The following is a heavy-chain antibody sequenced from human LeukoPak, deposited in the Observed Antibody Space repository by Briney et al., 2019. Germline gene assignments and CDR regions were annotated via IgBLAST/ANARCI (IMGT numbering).Heavy chain of an antibody. CDR1: GYTFTSYD. J-gene: IGHJ4*02. CDR2: MNPNSGNT. Sequence: ASVKVSCKASGYTFTSYDINWVRQATGQGLEWMGWMNPNSGNTGYAQKFQGRVTMTRNTSISTAYMELSSLRSEDTAVYYCARGLKYYDILTGYYSHLDYWGQGTLVTDSS. CDR3: ARGLKYYDILTGYYSHLDY. V-gene: IGHV1-8*01. D-gene: IGHD3-9*01.